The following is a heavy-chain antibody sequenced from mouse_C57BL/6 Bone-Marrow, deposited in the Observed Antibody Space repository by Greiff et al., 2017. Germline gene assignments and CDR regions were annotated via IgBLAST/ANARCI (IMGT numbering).Heavy chain of an antibody. J-gene: IGHJ1*03. D-gene: IGHD2-4*01. CDR1: GFNIKDDY. CDR2: IDPENGDT. Sequence: VQLQQSGAELVRPGASVKLSCTASGFNIKDDYMHWVKQRPEQGLEWIGWIDPENGDTEYASKFQGKATITADTSSNTAYLQLSSLTSEDTAVYYGPTRYDYEADWYFGVWVTGATVTVAP. CDR3: PTRYDYEADWYFGV. V-gene: IGHV14-4*01.